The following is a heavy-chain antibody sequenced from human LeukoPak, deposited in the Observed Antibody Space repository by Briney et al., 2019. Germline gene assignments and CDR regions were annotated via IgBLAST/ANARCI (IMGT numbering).Heavy chain of an antibody. J-gene: IGHJ4*02. CDR1: GGSIAGYY. CDR2: VYSSGVG. CDR3: AREEFLHEIDSSGYFVY. V-gene: IGHV4-4*07. D-gene: IGHD3-22*01. Sequence: SETLSLTCTVSGGSIAGYYWNWIRQPAGQGLEWLGRVYSSGVGNYNPSLTSRVTMSVDTSKNQFSLKLTSLTAADTAVYYCAREEFLHEIDSSGYFVYWGQGTLVTVSS.